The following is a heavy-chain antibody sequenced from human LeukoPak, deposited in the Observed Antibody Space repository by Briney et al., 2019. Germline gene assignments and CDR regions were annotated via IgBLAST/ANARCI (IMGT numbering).Heavy chain of an antibody. CDR3: AKDKMYSYGYGHDY. CDR1: GITLSTYA. Sequence: PGGSLRLSCAVSGITLSTYAMSWVRQAPGKGLEWVSAISGSDGSTHYADSVKGRFTISRDNSKNTLYLQMNSLRAEDTAVYYCAKDKMYSYGYGHDYWGQGILVTVSS. D-gene: IGHD5-18*01. J-gene: IGHJ4*02. V-gene: IGHV3-23*01. CDR2: ISGSDGST.